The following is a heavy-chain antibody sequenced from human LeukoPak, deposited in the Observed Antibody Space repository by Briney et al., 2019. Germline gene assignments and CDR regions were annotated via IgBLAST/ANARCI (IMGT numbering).Heavy chain of an antibody. CDR2: IYYSGST. CDR3: ARATDNYGGNSGWFDP. V-gene: IGHV4-59*01. Sequence: ASETLSLTCTVSGGSIISYYWSWIRQPPGKGLEWIGYIYYSGSTNYNPSLKSRVTISVDTSKNQFSLKLSSVTAADTAVYYCARATDNYGGNSGWFDPWGQGTLVTVSS. J-gene: IGHJ5*02. CDR1: GGSIISYY. D-gene: IGHD4-23*01.